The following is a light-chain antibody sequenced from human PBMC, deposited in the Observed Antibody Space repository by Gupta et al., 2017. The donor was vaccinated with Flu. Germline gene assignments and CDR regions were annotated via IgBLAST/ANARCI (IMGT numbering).Light chain of an antibody. J-gene: IGKJ4*01. Sequence: EIVMTQSPATLSVSPGERATLSCSASQSVSSNLAWYQQKPGQAPRLLIYGASTRVTGIPARFRGRGSGTEFTLNISSMKSEDFAVYYCKQAKHGPLTFGGGTKVEIK. CDR2: GAS. CDR1: QSVSSN. V-gene: IGKV3-15*01. CDR3: KQAKHGPLT.